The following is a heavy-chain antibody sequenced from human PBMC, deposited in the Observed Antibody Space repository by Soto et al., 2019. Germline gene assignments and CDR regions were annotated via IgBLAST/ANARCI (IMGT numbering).Heavy chain of an antibody. CDR3: ARKYGGIFTGKCYSYYGMDV. J-gene: IGHJ6*02. CDR2: MNPNSGNT. Sequence: ASVKDSCKASGYTFTSYDIHWVRPATGQGLEWMGWMNPNSGNTGYVQKFQGRVTMTRNTSISTAYMELSSLRSEDTAVYYCARKYGGIFTGKCYSYYGMDVWGQGTTVTVSS. V-gene: IGHV1-8*01. CDR1: GYTFTSYD. D-gene: IGHD3-9*01.